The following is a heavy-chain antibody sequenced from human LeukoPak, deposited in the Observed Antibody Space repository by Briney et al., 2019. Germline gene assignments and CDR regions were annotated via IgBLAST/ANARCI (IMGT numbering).Heavy chain of an antibody. Sequence: PGGPLRLSCAASGFTFSHYYMSWIRQATGKGLEWDSYISSSGNTIYYADSVNGRFAISRDNDKNSLYLQMNSLRAEDTAVYYCARCSSGYYGDYYFDYWGQGTLVTVSS. V-gene: IGHV3-11*01. J-gene: IGHJ4*02. D-gene: IGHD3-22*01. CDR1: GFTFSHYY. CDR2: ISSSGNTI. CDR3: ARCSSGYYGDYYFDY.